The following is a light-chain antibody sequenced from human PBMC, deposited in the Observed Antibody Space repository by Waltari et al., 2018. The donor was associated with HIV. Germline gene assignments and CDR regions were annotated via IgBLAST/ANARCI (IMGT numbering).Light chain of an antibody. CDR3: SSYTSSSTLV. CDR1: SSDVGGYIF. V-gene: IGLV2-14*01. CDR2: EVS. J-gene: IGLJ3*02. Sequence: QSALTQPASVSGSPGQSITISCTGTSSDVGGYIFVSWYQQHPAQAPNLMICEVSNRRSGVDNRVSGSNSGNTASLTSSGLQAEDEADYYGSSYTSSSTLVFGGGTKLTVL.